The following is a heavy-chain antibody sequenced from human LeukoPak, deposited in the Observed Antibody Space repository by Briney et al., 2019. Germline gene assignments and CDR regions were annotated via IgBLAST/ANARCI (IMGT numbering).Heavy chain of an antibody. D-gene: IGHD3-22*01. V-gene: IGHV3-66*01. J-gene: IGHJ4*02. CDR2: IYSAGNT. CDR1: GFTVSSNY. Sequence: GGSLRLSCAASGFTVSSNYMSWVRQAPGKGLEWVSVIYSAGNTYYADSVQGRFTMSRENPENTLHLQMNSLRAEDTAVYYCARAHDRGYYYGFDYWGQGTLVTVSS. CDR3: ARAHDRGYYYGFDY.